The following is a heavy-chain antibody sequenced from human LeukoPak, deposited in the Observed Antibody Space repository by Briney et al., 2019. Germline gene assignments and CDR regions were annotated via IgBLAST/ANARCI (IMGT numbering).Heavy chain of an antibody. Sequence: PSETLSLTCTVSGGSISSYYWSWIRQPAGKGLEWIGRIYTSGSTNYNPSLKSRVTMSVDTSKNQFSLKLSSVTAADTAVYYCARGHMVRGVPNWFDPWGQGTLVTVSS. CDR1: GGSISSYY. D-gene: IGHD3-10*01. J-gene: IGHJ5*02. V-gene: IGHV4-4*07. CDR3: ARGHMVRGVPNWFDP. CDR2: IYTSGST.